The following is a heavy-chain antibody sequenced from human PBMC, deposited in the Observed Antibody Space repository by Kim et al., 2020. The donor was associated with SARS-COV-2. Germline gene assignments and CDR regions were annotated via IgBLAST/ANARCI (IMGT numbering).Heavy chain of an antibody. CDR1: GYTFTSYG. Sequence: ASVKVSCKASGYTFTSYGISWVRQAPGQGLEWMGWISAYNGNTNYAQKLQGRVTMTTDTSTSTAYMELRSLRSDDTAVYYCARGDDILTGYGPGYPGTEYYFDYWGQGTLVTVSS. D-gene: IGHD3-9*01. V-gene: IGHV1-18*04. CDR2: ISAYNGNT. CDR3: ARGDDILTGYGPGYPGTEYYFDY. J-gene: IGHJ4*02.